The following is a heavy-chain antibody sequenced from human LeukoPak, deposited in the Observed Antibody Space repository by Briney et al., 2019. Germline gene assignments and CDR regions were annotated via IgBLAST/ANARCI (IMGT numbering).Heavy chain of an antibody. J-gene: IGHJ5*02. CDR2: IYPSGGST. V-gene: IGHV1-46*03. CDR3: TRLYDISNSWFDP. D-gene: IGHD3-9*01. Sequence: GASVKVSCKASGYTFTSYYMHWVRQAPGQGLEWMGMIYPSGGSTSYAQKFQGRVTMTRDTSTSTVYMEMSSLRSEDTAVYYCTRLYDISNSWFDPWGQGTXVTVS. CDR1: GYTFTSYY.